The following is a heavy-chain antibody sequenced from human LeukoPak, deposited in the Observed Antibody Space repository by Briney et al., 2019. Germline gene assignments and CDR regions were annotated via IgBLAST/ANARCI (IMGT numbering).Heavy chain of an antibody. V-gene: IGHV1-8*01. CDR2: MNPNSGNT. J-gene: IGHJ5*02. CDR1: GYTFTSYD. Sequence: ASVKVSCKASGYTFTSYDINWVRRATGQGLEWMGWMNPNSGNTGYAQKFQGGVTMTRNTSISTAYMELSSLRSEDTAVYYCARGRSYYDSSGYSPWGQGTLVTVSS. CDR3: ARGRSYYDSSGYSP. D-gene: IGHD3-22*01.